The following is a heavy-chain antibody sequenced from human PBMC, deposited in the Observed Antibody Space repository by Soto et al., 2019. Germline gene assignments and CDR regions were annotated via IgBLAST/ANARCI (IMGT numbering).Heavy chain of an antibody. J-gene: IGHJ2*01. CDR1: GFTFISYA. CDR2: ISGGGDAT. CDR3: ARKVPGSTTRPDYWYFDL. V-gene: IGHV3-23*01. Sequence: EVQLLESGGGLVQPGGSLRLSCAASGFTFISYAMNWVRQAPGKGLQWVSAISGGGDATFYADSVKGRFTISRDNSRNTVPLQMTSLGADDTAVYYCARKVPGSTTRPDYWYFDLWGRGTLVTVSS. D-gene: IGHD3-10*01.